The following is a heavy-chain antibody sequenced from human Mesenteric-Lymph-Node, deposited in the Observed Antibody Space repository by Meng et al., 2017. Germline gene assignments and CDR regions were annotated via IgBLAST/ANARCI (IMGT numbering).Heavy chain of an antibody. V-gene: IGHV3-21*04. CDR3: ARGSYGPDFDY. CDR2: ISSSSSYI. Sequence: GESLKISCAASGFTFSSYSMNWVRQAPGKGLEWVSSISSSSSYIYYADSVKGRFTISRDNAKNSLYLQMNSLRAEDTAVYYCARGSYGPDFDYWGQGTLVTVSS. CDR1: GFTFSSYS. J-gene: IGHJ4*02. D-gene: IGHD3-10*01.